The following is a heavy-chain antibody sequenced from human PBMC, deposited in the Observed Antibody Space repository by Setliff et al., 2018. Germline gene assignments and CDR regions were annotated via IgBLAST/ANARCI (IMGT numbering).Heavy chain of an antibody. CDR3: VRLGCSTTSCYYFDY. CDR1: GFTFSRYW. V-gene: IGHV3-7*01. J-gene: IGHJ4*02. Sequence: SGGSLRLSCAASGFTFSRYWMSWVRQAPGKGLEWVANIKQDGSDTYYMDSVKGRFTISRDNANNSLYLQMNTLRVEDTAVYFCVRLGCSTTSCYYFDYWGQGTLVTVSS. CDR2: IKQDGSDT. D-gene: IGHD2-2*01.